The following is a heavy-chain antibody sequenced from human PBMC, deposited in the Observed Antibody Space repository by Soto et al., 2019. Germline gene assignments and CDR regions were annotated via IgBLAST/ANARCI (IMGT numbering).Heavy chain of an antibody. CDR3: AKAYSGYICYFDY. V-gene: IGHV3-23*01. CDR1: GFTFSSYA. Sequence: PGGSLRLSCAASGFTFSSYAVSWVRQAPGKGLEWVSAISGSGGSTYYADSVKGRFTISRDNSKNTLYLQMNSLRAEDTAVYYCAKAYSGYICYFDYWGQGTLVTVSS. J-gene: IGHJ4*02. CDR2: ISGSGGST. D-gene: IGHD5-12*01.